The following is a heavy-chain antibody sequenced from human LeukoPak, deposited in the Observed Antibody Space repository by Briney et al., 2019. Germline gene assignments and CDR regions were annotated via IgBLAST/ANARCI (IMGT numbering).Heavy chain of an antibody. CDR3: ARGGYDYVWGSYRYRGAFDI. V-gene: IGHV4-34*01. CDR2: INHSGST. J-gene: IGHJ3*02. Sequence: PSETLSLTCAVYGGSFSGYYWSWIRQPPGKGLEWIGEINHSGSTNYNPSLKSRVTISVDTSKNQFSLKLSSVTAADTAVYYCARGGYDYVWGSYRYRGAFDIWGQGTMVTVSS. CDR1: GGSFSGYY. D-gene: IGHD3-16*02.